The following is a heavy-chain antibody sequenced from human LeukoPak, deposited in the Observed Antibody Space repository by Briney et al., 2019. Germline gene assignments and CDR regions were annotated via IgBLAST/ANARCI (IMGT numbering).Heavy chain of an antibody. CDR2: INHSGNT. CDR1: GGSISGYY. J-gene: IGHJ6*03. D-gene: IGHD6-19*01. CDR3: ARGSAVARQYYYYYMDV. Sequence: KPSETLSLTCTVSGGSISGYYWSWIRQPPGKGLEWIGEINHSGNTNYNPSLKSRVTISVDTSKNQFSLKLSSVTAADTAVYYCARGSAVARQYYYYYMDVWGKGTTVTVSS. V-gene: IGHV4-34*01.